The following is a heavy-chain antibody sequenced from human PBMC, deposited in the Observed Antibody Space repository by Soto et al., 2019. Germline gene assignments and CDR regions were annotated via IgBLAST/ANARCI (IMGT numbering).Heavy chain of an antibody. CDR3: AIERYQVLSDGMAV. V-gene: IGHV1-2*02. J-gene: IGHJ6*02. CDR2: INPNTGGT. Sequence: ASVKVSCKASGFSLTGYYFHWIRAAPGQGLEWLGWINPNTGGTTYAQKFQGRVTLTWDTSINTAYMELSSLRPDDTAMYYCAIERYQVLSDGMAVWGQGTSVTVSS. CDR1: GFSLTGYY. D-gene: IGHD3-16*01.